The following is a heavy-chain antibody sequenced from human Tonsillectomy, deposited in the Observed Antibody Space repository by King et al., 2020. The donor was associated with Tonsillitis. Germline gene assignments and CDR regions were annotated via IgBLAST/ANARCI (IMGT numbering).Heavy chain of an antibody. CDR3: ARGSNWARFYFDY. CDR2: IYLGDSDT. CDR1: GYSFTNYW. Sequence: VQLVESGAEVKKPGESLKISCKGSGYSFTNYWIGWVRQMPGKGLEWMGIIYLGDSDTTYSPSFQGQVTISADKSISIAYLQWSSLEASDTAMYYCARGSNWARFYFDYWGQGTLVTVSS. V-gene: IGHV5-51*01. D-gene: IGHD6-13*01. J-gene: IGHJ4*02.